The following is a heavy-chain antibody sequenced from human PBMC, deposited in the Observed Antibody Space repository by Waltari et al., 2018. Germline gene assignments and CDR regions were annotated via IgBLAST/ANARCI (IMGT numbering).Heavy chain of an antibody. D-gene: IGHD3-22*01. CDR3: ARARANTYYYDSSGYYYFDY. J-gene: IGHJ4*02. Sequence: QVQLVQSGAEVKKPGVSVKVSCKASGYTFTGYYMHWVRQAPGQGLEWMGWINPNSSGTNYAQKFQGMVTMTRDTSISTAYMELSRLRSDDTAVYYCARARANTYYYDSSGYYYFDYWGQGTLVTVSS. V-gene: IGHV1-2*02. CDR1: GYTFTGYY. CDR2: INPNSSGT.